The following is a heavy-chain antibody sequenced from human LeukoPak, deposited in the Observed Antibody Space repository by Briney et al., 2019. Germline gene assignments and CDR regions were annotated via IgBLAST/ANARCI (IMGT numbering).Heavy chain of an antibody. D-gene: IGHD3-22*01. V-gene: IGHV3-64D*06. J-gene: IGHJ4*02. CDR2: ISTDGGGT. CDR3: VKRVAGSRGYDY. CDR1: GFTFSNCA. Sequence: GGSLRLSCSASGFTFSNCAMHWVRQAPGKGLESVSAISTDGGGTYYADSVKGRFTISRDNSKDTLFLQMSSLRPEDTAVYYCVKRVAGSRGYDYWGQGTLVTVSS.